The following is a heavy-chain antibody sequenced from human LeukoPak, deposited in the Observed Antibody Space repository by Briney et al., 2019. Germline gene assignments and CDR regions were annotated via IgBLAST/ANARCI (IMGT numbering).Heavy chain of an antibody. CDR1: GFTFDDYA. V-gene: IGHV3-9*01. CDR3: AKAIGGEVATINYSGFDP. D-gene: IGHD5-12*01. J-gene: IGHJ5*02. CDR2: ISWNSGSI. Sequence: GGSLRLSCAASGFTFDDYAMHWVRQAPGKGLEWVSGISWNSGSICYADSVKGRFTTSRDNAKNSLYLQMNSLRAEDTALYYCAKAIGGEVATINYSGFDPWGQGTLVTVSS.